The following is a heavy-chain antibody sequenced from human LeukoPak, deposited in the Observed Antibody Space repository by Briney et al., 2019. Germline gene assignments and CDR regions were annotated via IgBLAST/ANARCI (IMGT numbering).Heavy chain of an antibody. CDR2: IYDSGST. CDR1: GGSFRSHC. CDR3: ARAVDVSGWYDY. D-gene: IGHD6-19*01. V-gene: IGHV4-59*11. J-gene: IGHJ4*02. Sequence: SETLSLTCTVSGGSFRSHCWTWIRQPPGKGLEWIGYIYDSGSTNYNPSLKSRVTMSVYTSKNQFSLKLSSVTAAGTAVYYCARAVDVSGWYDYWGQGTLVTVSS.